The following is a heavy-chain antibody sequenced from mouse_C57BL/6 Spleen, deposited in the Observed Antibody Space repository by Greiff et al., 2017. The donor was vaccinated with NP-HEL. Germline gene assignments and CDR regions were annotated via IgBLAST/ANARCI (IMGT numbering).Heavy chain of an antibody. V-gene: IGHV1-82*01. J-gene: IGHJ4*01. CDR2: IYPGDGDT. Sequence: LVESGPELVKPGASVKISCKASGYAFSSSWMNWVKQRPGKGLEWIGRIYPGDGDTNYNGKFKGKATLTADKSSSTAYMQLSSLTSEDSAVYFCARSSPDSSGSYYAMDYWGQGTSVTVSS. D-gene: IGHD3-2*02. CDR3: ARSSPDSSGSYYAMDY. CDR1: GYAFSSSW.